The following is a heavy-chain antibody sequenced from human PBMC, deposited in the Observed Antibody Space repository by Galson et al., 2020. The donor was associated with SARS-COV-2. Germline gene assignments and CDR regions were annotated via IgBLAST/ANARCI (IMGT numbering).Heavy chain of an antibody. V-gene: IGHV3-7*03. CDR2: IKQDGSDK. CDR1: GFSFSSYW. Sequence: GGSLRLSCAASGFSFSSYWMTWVRQAPGKGLEWVANIKQDGSDKYYVDSVKGRFTISRDNAKNSLYLHMNSLRAEDTAVYYCARESYDSGWFDYWGQEPWSPSPQ. D-gene: IGHD6-19*01. CDR3: ARESYDSGWFDY. J-gene: IGHJ4*01.